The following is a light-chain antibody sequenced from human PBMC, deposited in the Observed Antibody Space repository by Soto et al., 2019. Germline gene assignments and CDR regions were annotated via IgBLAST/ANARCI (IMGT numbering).Light chain of an antibody. V-gene: IGKV3-20*01. Sequence: ETVLTQSPGTLSLSTGERATLSCRASQSVTSNYLAWYQQKPGQAPRLLIYGASIRATGIPDRFSGSGSGTDFTLIISRLAPEDFAGYYCQQYGRSLQTFGQGTKVEIK. CDR3: QQYGRSLQT. CDR2: GAS. J-gene: IGKJ1*01. CDR1: QSVTSNY.